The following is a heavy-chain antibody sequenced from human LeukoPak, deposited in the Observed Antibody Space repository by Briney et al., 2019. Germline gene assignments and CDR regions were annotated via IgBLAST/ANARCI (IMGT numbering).Heavy chain of an antibody. CDR3: ARAPYYDFWSGYRTKYNWLDP. CDR1: GGSFSGYY. D-gene: IGHD3-3*01. CDR2: INHSGST. V-gene: IGHV4-34*01. J-gene: IGHJ5*02. Sequence: MPSETLSLTCAVYGGSFSGYYWSWIRQPPGKGLEWIGEINHSGSTNYNPSLKSRVTISVDTSKHQFSLKLSSVTAADTAVYYCARAPYYDFWSGYRTKYNWLDPWGQGTLVTVSS.